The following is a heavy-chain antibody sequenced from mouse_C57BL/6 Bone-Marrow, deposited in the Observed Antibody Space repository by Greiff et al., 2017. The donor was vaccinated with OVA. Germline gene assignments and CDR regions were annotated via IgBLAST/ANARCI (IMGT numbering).Heavy chain of an antibody. CDR2: INPYNGGT. CDR1: GYTFTDYY. V-gene: IGHV1-19*01. Sequence: EVQLQQSGPVLVKPGASVKMSCKASGYTFTDYYMNWVKQSHGKSLEWIGVINPYNGGTSYNQKFKGKATLTVDKSSSTAYMELNSRTSEDSAVYYCARWGRGFAYWGQGTLVTVSA. D-gene: IGHD3-3*01. J-gene: IGHJ3*01. CDR3: ARWGRGFAY.